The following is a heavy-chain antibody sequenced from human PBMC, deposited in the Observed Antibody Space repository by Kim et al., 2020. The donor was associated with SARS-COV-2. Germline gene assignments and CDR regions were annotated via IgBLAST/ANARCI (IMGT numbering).Heavy chain of an antibody. CDR2: IKPDGSEE. Sequence: GGSLRLSCAASGFTFSNYWMTWVRQAPGKGLEWVANIKPDGSEESYVDSMKGRFTISRDNAKNSLGLQMNSLRAEDTAVYYCARPGSGLKYFDFWGQGTLVTVSS. J-gene: IGHJ4*02. D-gene: IGHD1-26*01. CDR1: GFTFSNYW. CDR3: ARPGSGLKYFDF. V-gene: IGHV3-7*03.